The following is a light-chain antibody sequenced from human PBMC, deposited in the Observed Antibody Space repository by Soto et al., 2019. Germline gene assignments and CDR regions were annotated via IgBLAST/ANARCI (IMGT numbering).Light chain of an antibody. CDR2: DTS. V-gene: IGKV3-20*01. J-gene: IGKJ5*01. CDR3: QQYGTSEII. Sequence: EIVLTQSPATLSLSPGARATLSCRASQSVSSSYVAWYQQKPGQAPRLLIYDTSSRVTGIPDRFSGSGSGTDFTITISRLEPEDFEVFYCQQYGTSEIIFGQGTRLENK. CDR1: QSVSSSY.